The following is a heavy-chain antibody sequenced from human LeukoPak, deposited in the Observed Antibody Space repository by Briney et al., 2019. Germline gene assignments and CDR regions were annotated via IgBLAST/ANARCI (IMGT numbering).Heavy chain of an antibody. CDR2: IYYSGST. CDR3: ARGPVDYRNWFDP. CDR1: GGSISSSSYY. V-gene: IGHV4-39*07. J-gene: IGHJ5*02. D-gene: IGHD3/OR15-3a*01. Sequence: PSETLSLTCTVSGGSISSSSYYWGWIRQPPGKGLEWIGSIYYSGSTYYNPSLKSRVTISVDTSKNQFSLKLSSVTAADTAVYYCARGPVDYRNWFDPWGQGTLVTVSS.